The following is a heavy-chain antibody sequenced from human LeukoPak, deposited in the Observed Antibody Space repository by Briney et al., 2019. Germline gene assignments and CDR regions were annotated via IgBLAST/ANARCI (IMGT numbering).Heavy chain of an antibody. J-gene: IGHJ4*02. Sequence: PSETLSLTCTVSGYSISSGYYWGWIRQPPGKGLEWIGSIYHSGSTYYNPSLKSRVTISVDTSKNQFSLKLSSVTAADTAVYYCARAPQPMYYDSSGYYFDYWGQGTLVTVSS. D-gene: IGHD3-22*01. CDR1: GYSISSGYY. V-gene: IGHV4-38-2*02. CDR2: IYHSGST. CDR3: ARAPQPMYYDSSGYYFDY.